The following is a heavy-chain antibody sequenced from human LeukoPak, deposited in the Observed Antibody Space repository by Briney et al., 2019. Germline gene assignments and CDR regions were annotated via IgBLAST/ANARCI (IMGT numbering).Heavy chain of an antibody. CDR3: ARQGMDFDWLLPIDY. V-gene: IGHV3-48*03. Sequence: PGGSLRLSCAASGFTFSSYKMNWVRLAPGKGLEWVSHISYSGDTVYYADSVKGRFTISRDNAKNSLYLQMSSLRAEDTAVYYCARQGMDFDWLLPIDYWGQGTLVTVSS. CDR2: ISYSGDTV. D-gene: IGHD3-9*01. CDR1: GFTFSSYK. J-gene: IGHJ4*02.